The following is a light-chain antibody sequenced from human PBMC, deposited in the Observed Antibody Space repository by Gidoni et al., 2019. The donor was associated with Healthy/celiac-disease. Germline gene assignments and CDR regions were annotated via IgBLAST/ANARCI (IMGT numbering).Light chain of an antibody. CDR1: QSLLHSNGYNY. CDR3: MPALQTLIT. Sequence: EIVMTQSPLPLPVTPGEPASISCRSSQSLLHSNGYNYLDWYLQKPGQSPQLLIYLGSNRASGVPDRFSGSGSGTDFTLKISRVEAEDVGVYYCMPALQTLITFGQGTRLEIK. J-gene: IGKJ5*01. V-gene: IGKV2-28*01. CDR2: LGS.